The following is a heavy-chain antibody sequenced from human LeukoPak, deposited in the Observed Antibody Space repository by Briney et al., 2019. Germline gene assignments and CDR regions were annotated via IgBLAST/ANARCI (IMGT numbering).Heavy chain of an antibody. CDR1: GGSISSYY. D-gene: IGHD1-1*01. CDR2: IYTSGST. CDR3: AGSTKGTWLIY. J-gene: IGHJ4*02. V-gene: IGHV4-4*07. Sequence: SETLSLPCTVSGGSISSYYWSWIRQPAGKGLEWIARIYTSGSTNYNPSLKSRVTMSVDTSKNQFSLKLSSVTAADTAVYYCAGSTKGTWLIYWGQGTLVTVSS.